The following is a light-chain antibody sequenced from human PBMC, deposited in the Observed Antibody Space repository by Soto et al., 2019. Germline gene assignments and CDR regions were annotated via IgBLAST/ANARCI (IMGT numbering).Light chain of an antibody. Sequence: IQLTQSPSSLSASVGDRVTITCRASQGISSYLVWYQQKPGKAPKLLIYASSTLQSGVPSRFSGRGSGTDFTLTIGSLQPEDSATYFCQQLNSYPITFGQGKRLEIK. V-gene: IGKV1-9*01. J-gene: IGKJ5*01. CDR3: QQLNSYPIT. CDR2: ASS. CDR1: QGISSY.